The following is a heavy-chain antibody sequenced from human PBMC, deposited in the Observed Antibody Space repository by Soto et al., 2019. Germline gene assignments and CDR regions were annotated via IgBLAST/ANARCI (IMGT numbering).Heavy chain of an antibody. D-gene: IGHD6-19*01. V-gene: IGHV3-30-3*01. Sequence: RGSLRLSCAASGFTFISYAMHWVRQAPGKGLEWVAVISYDGSNKYYADSVKGRFTISRDNSKNTLYLQMNSLRAEDTAVYYCAREGYSSGWYGMDVWGQGTTVTVSS. CDR3: AREGYSSGWYGMDV. CDR1: GFTFISYA. CDR2: ISYDGSNK. J-gene: IGHJ6*02.